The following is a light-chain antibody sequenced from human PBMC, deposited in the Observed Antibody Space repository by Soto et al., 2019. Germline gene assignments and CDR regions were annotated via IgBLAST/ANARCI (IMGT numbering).Light chain of an antibody. Sequence: DIQMTQSPSTLSASVGDTVTITCRASQSISSWLAWYQQKPGKAPKFLIHKASSLESGVPSRFSGRGSGTEFTLTIDSLQPDDFATYFCQQYDSYPLDFGGGTKVEIK. CDR1: QSISSW. CDR3: QQYDSYPLD. J-gene: IGKJ4*01. CDR2: KAS. V-gene: IGKV1-5*03.